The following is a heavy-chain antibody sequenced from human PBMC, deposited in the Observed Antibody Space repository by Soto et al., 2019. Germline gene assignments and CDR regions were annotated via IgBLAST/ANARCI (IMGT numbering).Heavy chain of an antibody. CDR2: INPNSGGT. CDR1: GYTFTGYY. J-gene: IGHJ6*02. D-gene: IGHD3-10*01. V-gene: IGHV1-2*04. Sequence: ASVKVSCKASGYTFTGYYMHWVRQAPGQRLEWMGWINPNSGGTNYAQKFQGWVTMTRDTSISTAYMELSRLRSDDTAVYYCARGYYGSGSFWYYYYGMEVWGQGTTVTV. CDR3: ARGYYGSGSFWYYYYGMEV.